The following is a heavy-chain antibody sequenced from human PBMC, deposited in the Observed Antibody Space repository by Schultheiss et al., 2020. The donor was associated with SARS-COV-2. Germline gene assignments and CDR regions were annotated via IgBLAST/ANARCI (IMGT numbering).Heavy chain of an antibody. D-gene: IGHD3-3*01. Sequence: SQTLSLTCTVSGGSISSYYWSWIRQPPGKGLEWIGSIYYSGSTYYNPSLKSRVTISVDTSKNQFSLKLSSVTAADTAVYYCARTDLGATDYWGQGTLVTVSS. J-gene: IGHJ4*02. CDR1: GGSISSYY. CDR2: IYYSGST. CDR3: ARTDLGATDY. V-gene: IGHV4-59*05.